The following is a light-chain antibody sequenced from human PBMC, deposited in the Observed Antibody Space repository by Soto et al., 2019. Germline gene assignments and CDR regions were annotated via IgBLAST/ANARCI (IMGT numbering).Light chain of an antibody. V-gene: IGLV2-14*01. J-gene: IGLJ2*01. CDR2: DVT. CDR1: RNDVGGYNY. Sequence: ALTQPASVSGSPGQSITISCTGTRNDVGGYNYVSWHQQFPGKAPKLMIYDVTNRPSGVSNRFSGSKSGNTASLTISGLQAEDEAYYYCSSYTSSSTLGVIFGGGTKLTVL. CDR3: SSYTSSSTLGVI.